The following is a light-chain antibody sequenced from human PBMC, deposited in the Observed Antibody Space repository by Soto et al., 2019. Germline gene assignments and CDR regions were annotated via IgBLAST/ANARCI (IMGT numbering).Light chain of an antibody. CDR3: LHRHDDTYT. CDR2: GAS. J-gene: IGKJ2*01. V-gene: IGKV1-17*01. Sequence: DVQVTQSPSSLSASVGDRVTITCRASQDIRTNLNWYQQKPGQAPQRLIYGASTLQGGGPPRFGGSGSGTELTLTIATLEAEVFATYFCLHRHDDTYTCGQGTKVDVK. CDR1: QDIRTN.